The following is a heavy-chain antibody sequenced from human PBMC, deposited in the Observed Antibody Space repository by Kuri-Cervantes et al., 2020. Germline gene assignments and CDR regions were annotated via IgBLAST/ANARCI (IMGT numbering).Heavy chain of an antibody. J-gene: IGHJ4*02. V-gene: IGHV3-48*02. CDR3: AREERQYGDHVFDY. CDR2: ISSSSSTI. Sequence: GGSLRLSCAASGFTFSSYSMNWVRQAPGKGLEWVSYISSSSSTIYYADYVKGRFTISRDNAKNSLYLQMNSLRDEDTAVYYCAREERQYGDHVFDYWGQGTLVTVSS. CDR1: GFTFSSYS. D-gene: IGHD4-17*01.